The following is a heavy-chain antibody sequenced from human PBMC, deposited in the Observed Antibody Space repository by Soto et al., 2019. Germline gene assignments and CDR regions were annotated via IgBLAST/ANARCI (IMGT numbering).Heavy chain of an antibody. CDR3: ERILRSGVTGYAFDI. CDR1: EFTFSSYW. J-gene: IGHJ3*02. Sequence: SLRLSWAACEFTFSSYWMSWVLQAPGKGLEWVTNIKQDGSEKYYVDSVKGRFIISRDNAESSLDLQMNSLRAEDTAVYFCERILRSGVTGYAFDIWGRGTMVTVSS. V-gene: IGHV3-7*01. D-gene: IGHD3-3*01. CDR2: IKQDGSEK.